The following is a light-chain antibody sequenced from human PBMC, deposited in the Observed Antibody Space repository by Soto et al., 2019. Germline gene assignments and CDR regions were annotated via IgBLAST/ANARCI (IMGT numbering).Light chain of an antibody. Sequence: EIGLTQSPGTLSFSPGERVTLSCRASQSVSSNLAWYQQKPGQAPRLLISDASTRATGVPARFSGSRSGPEFTLTINSLQSEDFAIYYCQPYNNWPLTFGGGTKVDIK. CDR1: QSVSSN. CDR2: DAS. J-gene: IGKJ4*01. CDR3: QPYNNWPLT. V-gene: IGKV3-15*01.